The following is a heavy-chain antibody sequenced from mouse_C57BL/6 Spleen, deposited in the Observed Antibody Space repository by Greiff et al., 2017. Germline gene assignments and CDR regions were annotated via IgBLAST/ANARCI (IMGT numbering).Heavy chain of an antibody. CDR3: ARRNWYYAMDY. CDR2: IDPSDSET. D-gene: IGHD4-1*01. V-gene: IGHV1-52*01. Sequence: QVQLQQPGAELVRPGSSVKLSCKASGYTFTRYWMHWVKQRPIQGLEWIGKIDPSDSETHYNQKFKDKATLTVDKSSTTAYMQLSSLTSEDSAVYYCARRNWYYAMDYWGQGTSVTVSS. J-gene: IGHJ4*01. CDR1: GYTFTRYW.